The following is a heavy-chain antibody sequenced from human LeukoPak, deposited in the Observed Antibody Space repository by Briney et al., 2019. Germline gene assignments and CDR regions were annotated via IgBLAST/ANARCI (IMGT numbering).Heavy chain of an antibody. CDR2: ISGGGTT. Sequence: TGGSLRLSCAVSGFIVSSNYMSWVRQAPGKGLESVSVISGGGTTYYADSVKGRFTMSRDNSKNTLYLHMNSLRADDTAVYFCARRGSNREDCSSTDCYRYGMDVWGQGTTVTVSS. CDR1: GFIVSSNY. V-gene: IGHV3-53*01. D-gene: IGHD2-2*02. CDR3: ARRGSNREDCSSTDCYRYGMDV. J-gene: IGHJ6*02.